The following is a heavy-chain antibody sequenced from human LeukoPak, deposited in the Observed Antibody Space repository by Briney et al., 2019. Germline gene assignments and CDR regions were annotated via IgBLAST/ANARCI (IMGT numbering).Heavy chain of an antibody. J-gene: IGHJ5*02. D-gene: IGHD4-11*01. CDR3: ARDRRSLVTTVGNWFDP. CDR1: GFTFSSYS. CDR2: ISSSSSYI. V-gene: IGHV3-21*01. Sequence: GGSLRLSCAASGFTFSSYSMNWVRQAPGKGLEGVSSISSSSSYIYYADSVKGRFTISRDNAKNSLYLQMNSLRAEDTAVYYCARDRRSLVTTVGNWFDPWGQGTLVTVSS.